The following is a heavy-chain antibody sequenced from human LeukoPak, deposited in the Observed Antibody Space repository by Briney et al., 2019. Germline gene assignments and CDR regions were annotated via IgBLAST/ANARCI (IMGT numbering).Heavy chain of an antibody. CDR1: GFTFSSDA. Sequence: GGSLRLSCAASGFTFSSDAMSWVRQAPGKGLEWVSVISGSGGNTYYADSVKGRFTISRDNSKNTLYLQMNSLRVDDTAVYSCAKGSHGYSSSSADYWGQGTLVTVSS. J-gene: IGHJ4*02. D-gene: IGHD6-6*01. V-gene: IGHV3-23*01. CDR2: ISGSGGNT. CDR3: AKGSHGYSSSSADY.